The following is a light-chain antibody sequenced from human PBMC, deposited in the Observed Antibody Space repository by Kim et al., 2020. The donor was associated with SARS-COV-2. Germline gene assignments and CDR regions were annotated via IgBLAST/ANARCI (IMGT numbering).Light chain of an antibody. J-gene: IGLJ2*01. CDR2: DVI. V-gene: IGLV2-11*03. CDR1: STDVGVYSY. CDR3: CSYAGTYTLV. Sequence: GQAVTISVTGSSTDVGVYSYVSWYQQHPGKAPKLMIYDVIRRPSGVPDRFSGSKSGNTASLTISGLQAEDEGDYYCCSYAGTYTLVFGGGTQLTVL.